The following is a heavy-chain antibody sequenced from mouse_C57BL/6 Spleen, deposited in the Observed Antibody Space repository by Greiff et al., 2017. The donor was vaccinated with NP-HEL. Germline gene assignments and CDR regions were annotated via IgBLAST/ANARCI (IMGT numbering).Heavy chain of an antibody. D-gene: IGHD2-5*01. CDR1: GFNIKDYY. CDR2: IDPEDGET. J-gene: IGHJ1*03. CDR3: ARGDSNWYFDV. Sequence: LPPSLAEPGEAGASVKLSCTASGFNIKDYYMHWVKQRTEQGLEWLGRIDPEDGETKYAPKFQGKATITADTSSNTAYLQLSSLTSEDTAVYYCARGDSNWYFDVWGTGTTVTVSS. V-gene: IGHV14-2*01.